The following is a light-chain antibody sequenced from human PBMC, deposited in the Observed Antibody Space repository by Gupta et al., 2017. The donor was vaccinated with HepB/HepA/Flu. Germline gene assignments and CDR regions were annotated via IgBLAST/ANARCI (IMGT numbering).Light chain of an antibody. CDR2: DAF. J-gene: IGKJ1*01. V-gene: IGKV3-11*01. CDR3: QQRSNWPPT. Sequence: EIVLTQSPATLPLSPGERATLSCRASQSVSSYLAWYQQKPGQAPRLLIYDAFNRATGIPARFSGSGSGTDFTLTISILEPEDFAVYYCQQRSNWPPTFGQGTKVEIK. CDR1: QSVSSY.